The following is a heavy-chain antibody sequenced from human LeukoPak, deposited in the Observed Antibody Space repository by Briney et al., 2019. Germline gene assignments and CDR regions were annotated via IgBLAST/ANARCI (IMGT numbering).Heavy chain of an antibody. J-gene: IGHJ2*01. CDR1: GGTFSSYA. V-gene: IGHV1-69*05. D-gene: IGHD2-2*01. Sequence: ASVKVSCKASGGTFSSYAISWVRQAPGQGLEWMGGIIPIFGTANYAQKFQGRVTITTDESTSTAYMELSSLRSEDTAVYYCARVRDSSTSHDWYFDLWGRGTLVTVSS. CDR2: IIPIFGTA. CDR3: ARVRDSSTSHDWYFDL.